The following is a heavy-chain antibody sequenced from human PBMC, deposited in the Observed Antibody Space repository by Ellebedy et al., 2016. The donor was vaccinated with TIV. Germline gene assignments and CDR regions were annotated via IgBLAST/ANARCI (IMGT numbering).Heavy chain of an antibody. V-gene: IGHV3-74*01. J-gene: IGHJ2*01. CDR2: INDDGSSA. CDR1: GFIFSDYW. Sequence: GGSLRLSCAASGFIFSDYWMYWVRQASGKGLVWVSRINDDGSSATYADSVKGRFIISRDNTKNMLYLQMDSLRAEDTATYYCTRARPTTSFWYHDLWGRGTLVSVSS. D-gene: IGHD2-2*01. CDR3: TRARPTTSFWYHDL.